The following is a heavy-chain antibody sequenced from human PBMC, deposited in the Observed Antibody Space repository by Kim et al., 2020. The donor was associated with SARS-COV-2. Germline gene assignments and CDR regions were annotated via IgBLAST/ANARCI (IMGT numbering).Heavy chain of an antibody. D-gene: IGHD3-22*01. Sequence: VDSVKGRFTISRDNAKNSLYLQMNSLRAEDTAVYYCARDGSSGYTCSFGYWGQGTLVTVSS. J-gene: IGHJ4*02. CDR3: ARDGSSGYTCSFGY. V-gene: IGHV3-7*01.